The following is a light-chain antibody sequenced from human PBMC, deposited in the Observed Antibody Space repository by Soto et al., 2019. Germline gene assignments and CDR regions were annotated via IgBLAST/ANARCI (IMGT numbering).Light chain of an antibody. CDR2: AAS. CDR3: QQSHSAPLT. CDR1: QSISSH. V-gene: IGKV1-39*01. J-gene: IGKJ4*01. Sequence: QMTQSPSSLFASVGDRVTITCRASQSISSHLNWYQQKVGQTPRLLIYAASTLQSEVPPRFSGSGAGTEFTLTISGLQREDCATDYCQQSHSAPLTFGGGTKIQI.